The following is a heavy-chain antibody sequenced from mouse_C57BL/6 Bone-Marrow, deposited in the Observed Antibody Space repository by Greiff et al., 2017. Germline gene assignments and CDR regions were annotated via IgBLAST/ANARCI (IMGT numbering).Heavy chain of an antibody. CDR2: IDPSDSYT. CDR1: GYTFTSYW. D-gene: IGHD2-13*01. Sequence: QVQLQQPGAELVMPGASVKLSCKASGYTFTSYWMHWVKQRPGQGLEWIGEIDPSDSYTNYNQKFKGKSTLTVDKSSSTAYMQLSSLTSEDSAVYYCARRDCDGDYWGQGTTLTVSS. J-gene: IGHJ2*01. V-gene: IGHV1-69*01. CDR3: ARRDCDGDY.